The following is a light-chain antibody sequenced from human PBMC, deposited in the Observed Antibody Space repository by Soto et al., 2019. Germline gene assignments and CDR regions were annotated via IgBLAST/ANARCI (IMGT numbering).Light chain of an antibody. CDR2: DTS. J-gene: IGKJ1*01. V-gene: IGKV3-15*01. Sequence: EIVVTQSPATLSVSPGERVTLSCRARQSVSSSLAWYQQRPGQAPRLLIYDTSTRAAGIAARFSGSGSGTEFTLTSSSLQSEDSAVYYCQQYVHWPPGAFGQGTTVEIK. CDR3: QQYVHWPPGA. CDR1: QSVSSS.